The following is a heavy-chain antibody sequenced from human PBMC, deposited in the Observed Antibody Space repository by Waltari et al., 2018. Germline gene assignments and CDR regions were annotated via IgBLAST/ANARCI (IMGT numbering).Heavy chain of an antibody. J-gene: IGHJ4*02. D-gene: IGHD6-6*01. CDR3: ARGEYSLTY. Sequence: EVQLVESGGGLVQPGGSLRLSWAASGFTFSSHSMNWVRQAPGKGLEWISYIRSSSDTIYYADSVKGRFTISRDNAKNSLYLQMNSLRVEDTAVYYCARGEYSLTYWGQGTLVTVPS. V-gene: IGHV3-48*04. CDR1: GFTFSSHS. CDR2: IRSSSDTI.